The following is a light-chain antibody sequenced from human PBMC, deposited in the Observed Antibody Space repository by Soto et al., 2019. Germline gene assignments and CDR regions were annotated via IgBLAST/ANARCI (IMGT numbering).Light chain of an antibody. J-gene: IGKJ1*01. Sequence: DIQMTQSPSSLSASVGDRVTITCRASQSISTWLAWYQQKPGKAPKVLIYKASNLESGVPSRFSGSGSGTEFTLSISSLQPDDFATYYCQQYHSYSAFGQGTKVDIK. CDR2: KAS. V-gene: IGKV1-5*03. CDR3: QQYHSYSA. CDR1: QSISTW.